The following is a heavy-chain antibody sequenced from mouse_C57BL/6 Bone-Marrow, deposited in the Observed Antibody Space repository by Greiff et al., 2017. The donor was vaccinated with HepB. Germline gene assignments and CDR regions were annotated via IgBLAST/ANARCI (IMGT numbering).Heavy chain of an antibody. CDR1: GFTFSSYA. V-gene: IGHV5-4*01. CDR2: ISDGGSYT. CDR3: ASYYDYDWCAY. J-gene: IGHJ3*01. D-gene: IGHD2-4*01. Sequence: EVQVVESGGGLVKPGGSLKLSCAASGFTFSSYAMSWVRQTPEKRLEWVATISDGGSYTYYPDNVKGRFTISRDNAKNSRYLQMSHLKSEDAAVYYCASYYDYDWCAYGGRGTLVTVSA.